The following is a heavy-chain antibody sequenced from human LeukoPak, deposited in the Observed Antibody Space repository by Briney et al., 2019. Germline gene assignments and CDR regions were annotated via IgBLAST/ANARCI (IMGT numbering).Heavy chain of an antibody. Sequence: ASVKVSCKASGYTFTSYGISWVRQAPGQGLEWMGRIIPIFGTANYAQKFQGRVTITTDESTSTAYMELSSLRSEDTAVYYCARSGYSAPFDIWGQGTMVTVSS. D-gene: IGHD3-22*01. J-gene: IGHJ3*02. V-gene: IGHV1-69*05. CDR2: IIPIFGTA. CDR3: ARSGYSAPFDI. CDR1: GYTFTSYG.